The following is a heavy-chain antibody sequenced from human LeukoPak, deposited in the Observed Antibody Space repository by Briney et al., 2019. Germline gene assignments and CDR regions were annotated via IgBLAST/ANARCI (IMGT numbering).Heavy chain of an antibody. V-gene: IGHV4-34*01. CDR1: GGSFSGYY. D-gene: IGHD2-15*01. Sequence: SETLSLTCAVYGGSFSGYYWSWIRQPPGKGLEWIGEINHSGSTNYNPSLKSRVTISVDTSKNQFSLKLSSVTAADTAVYYCARAHYCSGGSCYIDYWGQGTLVTVSS. CDR3: ARAHYCSGGSCYIDY. CDR2: INHSGST. J-gene: IGHJ4*02.